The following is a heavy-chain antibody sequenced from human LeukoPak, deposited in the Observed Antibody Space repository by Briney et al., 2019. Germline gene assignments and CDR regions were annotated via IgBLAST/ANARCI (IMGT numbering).Heavy chain of an antibody. CDR2: INHSGST. J-gene: IGHJ4*02. Sequence: SETQSLTCTVSGGSISSSSYYWVWIRQPAGKGLEWIGEINHSGSTNYNPPLKSRVTISVDTSKNQFSLKLSSVTAADTAVYYCARGRRYSSGWYNYWGQGTLVSVSS. CDR1: GGSISSSSYY. D-gene: IGHD6-19*01. V-gene: IGHV4-61*05. CDR3: ARGRRYSSGWYNY.